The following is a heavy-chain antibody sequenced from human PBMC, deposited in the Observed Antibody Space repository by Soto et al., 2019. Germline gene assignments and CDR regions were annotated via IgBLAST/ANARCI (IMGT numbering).Heavy chain of an antibody. D-gene: IGHD4-17*01. V-gene: IGHV3-33*01. CDR3: ARVLSHGDYEPLSN. CDR2: IWYDGDNK. J-gene: IGHJ4*02. Sequence: PGGSLRLSCAASGFTFSDYGMHWVRQAPGKGLEWVAVIWYDGDNKYYTDSVKGRFTISRDNSKNTLYLQMNSLRVEDTAVYYCARVLSHGDYEPLSNWGQGTLVTVSS. CDR1: GFTFSDYG.